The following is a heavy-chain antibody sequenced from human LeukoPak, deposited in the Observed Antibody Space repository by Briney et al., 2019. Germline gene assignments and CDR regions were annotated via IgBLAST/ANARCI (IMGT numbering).Heavy chain of an antibody. D-gene: IGHD5-18*01. CDR1: GGSFSGYY. Sequence: SETLSLTCAVYGGSFSGYYWSWIRQPPGKGLEWIGEINHSGSTNYNPSLKSRVTISVDMSKNQFSLKLSSVTAADTAVYYCANGYSYGLAFDIWGQGTMVTVSS. J-gene: IGHJ3*02. V-gene: IGHV4-34*01. CDR2: INHSGST. CDR3: ANGYSYGLAFDI.